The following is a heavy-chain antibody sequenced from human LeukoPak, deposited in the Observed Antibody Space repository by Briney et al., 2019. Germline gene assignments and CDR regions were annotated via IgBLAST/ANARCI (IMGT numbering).Heavy chain of an antibody. V-gene: IGHV1-18*01. J-gene: IGHJ4*02. Sequence: ASVKVSCKASGYTFTSYGISWVRQAPGQGLEWMGWISAYNGNTNYAQKLQGRVTMTTDTSTSTAYMELRSLRSDDTAVYYCARAYYYDSSGYSVGGISGIDYWGQGTLVTVSS. D-gene: IGHD3-22*01. CDR1: GYTFTSYG. CDR3: ARAYYYDSSGYSVGGISGIDY. CDR2: ISAYNGNT.